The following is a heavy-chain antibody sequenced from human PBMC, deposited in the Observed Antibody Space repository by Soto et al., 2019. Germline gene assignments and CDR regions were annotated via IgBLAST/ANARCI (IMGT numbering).Heavy chain of an antibody. CDR2: XYXXXXX. CDR1: GGSISSGGYS. V-gene: IGHV4-30-2*01. Sequence: SETLSLTCAVSGGSISSGGYSWSWIRQPPGKGLEXXGXXYXXXXXYXXPSLKSRVTISVDRSKNQFSLKLSSVTAADTAVYYCARSWGEMHFDYWGQGTLVTASS. CDR3: ARSWGEMHFDY. D-gene: IGHD3-16*01. J-gene: IGHJ4*02.